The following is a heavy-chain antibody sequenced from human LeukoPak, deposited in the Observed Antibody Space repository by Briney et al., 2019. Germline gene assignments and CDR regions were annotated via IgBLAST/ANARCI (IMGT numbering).Heavy chain of an antibody. CDR2: ISGSGGST. CDR3: AKGTTEYYDFWSGKAGFDY. J-gene: IGHJ4*02. CDR1: GFTFSSYA. Sequence: GGSLRLSCAASGFTFSSYAMSWVRQAPGKGLEWVSAISGSGGSTYYADSVKGRFTISRDNSKNTLYLQTNSLRAEDTAVYYCAKGTTEYYDFWSGKAGFDYWGQGTLVTVSS. D-gene: IGHD3-3*01. V-gene: IGHV3-23*01.